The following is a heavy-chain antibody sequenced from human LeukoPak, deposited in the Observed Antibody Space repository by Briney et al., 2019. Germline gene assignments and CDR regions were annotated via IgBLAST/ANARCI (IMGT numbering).Heavy chain of an antibody. CDR1: GFTVSGDY. CDR3: ESGSYYNGDFDY. CDR2: IYSGGST. J-gene: IGHJ4*02. Sequence: GGSLRLSCAVSGFTVSGDYMSWVRQAPGKGLEWVSVIYSGGSTYYADSVKGRFTISRDNSKNTLYLQMNNLRAEDTAVYYCESGSYYNGDFDYWGQGTLVTVSS. D-gene: IGHD3-10*01. V-gene: IGHV3-53*05.